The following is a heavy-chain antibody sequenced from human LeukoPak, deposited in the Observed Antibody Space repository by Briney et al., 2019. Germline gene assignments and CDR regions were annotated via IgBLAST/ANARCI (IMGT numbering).Heavy chain of an antibody. CDR1: GFTFSSYA. D-gene: IGHD1-7*01. Sequence: GGSLRLSCAASGFTFSSYAMSWVRQATGKGLEWVSAISGSGGSTYYADSVKGRFTISRDNSKNTLYLQMNSLRAEDTAVYYCAKDRLELPEGYYYYMDVWGKGTTVTVSS. V-gene: IGHV3-23*01. CDR3: AKDRLELPEGYYYYMDV. CDR2: ISGSGGST. J-gene: IGHJ6*03.